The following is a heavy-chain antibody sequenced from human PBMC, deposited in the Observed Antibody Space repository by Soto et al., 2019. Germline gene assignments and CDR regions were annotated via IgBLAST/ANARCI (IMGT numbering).Heavy chain of an antibody. J-gene: IGHJ3*02. CDR3: AREKEDDSGDYNAFDI. Sequence: KPSETLSLTCTVSGDSINNGDCYWSWLRQLPGKGLEWIGYIYYSGTKYYNPSLKSRVSMSVDTSKNQFSLNLTSVTAADTAVYYCAREKEDDSGDYNAFDIWGQGTVVTVSS. V-gene: IGHV4-31*03. CDR1: GDSINNGDCY. D-gene: IGHD4-17*01. CDR2: IYYSGTK.